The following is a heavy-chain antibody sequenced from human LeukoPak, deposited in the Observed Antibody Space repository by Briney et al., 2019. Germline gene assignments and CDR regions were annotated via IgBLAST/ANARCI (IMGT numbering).Heavy chain of an antibody. D-gene: IGHD6-19*01. Sequence: GGSLRLSCAASGFTFSGYWMSWVRQAPGKGLEWVANIKQVGSDKYYVDSVKGRFTISRDNAKNSLYLQMSSLRVEDTAVYYCARGVYSSGWYPDYFDYWGQGTLVSVSS. J-gene: IGHJ4*02. V-gene: IGHV3-7*01. CDR1: GFTFSGYW. CDR3: ARGVYSSGWYPDYFDY. CDR2: IKQVGSDK.